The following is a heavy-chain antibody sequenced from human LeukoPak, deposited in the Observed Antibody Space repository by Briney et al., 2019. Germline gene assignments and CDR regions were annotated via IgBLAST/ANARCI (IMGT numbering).Heavy chain of an antibody. V-gene: IGHV3-7*01. Sequence: PGGSLRLSCEASGFTFSNYFMTWVRQAPGKGLEWVANINQDVSEQYYVASVKGRFTISRDNAKNSLYLQMNSLRAEDTAVYYCANEPATRMLDDAFDIWGQGTMVTVSS. CDR1: GFTFSNYF. D-gene: IGHD2-8*01. CDR2: INQDVSEQ. J-gene: IGHJ3*02. CDR3: ANEPATRMLDDAFDI.